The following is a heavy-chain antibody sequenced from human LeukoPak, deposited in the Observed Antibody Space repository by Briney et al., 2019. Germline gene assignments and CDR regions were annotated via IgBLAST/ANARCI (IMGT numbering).Heavy chain of an antibody. J-gene: IGHJ4*02. V-gene: IGHV3-30*18. CDR2: ISYDGSNK. D-gene: IGHD4-23*01. CDR3: AKDGGGRWYFDY. Sequence: SGRSLRLSCAASGFTFSSYGMHWVRQAPGKGLEWVAVISYDGSNKYYADSVKGRFTISRDNSKNTLYLQMNSLRAEDTAVYYCAKDGGGRWYFDYWGQGTLVTVSS. CDR1: GFTFSSYG.